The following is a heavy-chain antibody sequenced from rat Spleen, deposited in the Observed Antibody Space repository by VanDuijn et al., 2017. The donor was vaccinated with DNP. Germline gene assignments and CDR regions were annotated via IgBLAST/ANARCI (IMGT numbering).Heavy chain of an antibody. V-gene: IGHV4-2*01. CDR3: VEEESGVRY. D-gene: IGHD4-3*01. Sequence: EVKLVESGGGLVQPGSSLKLSCTVSGFNFDDHWMGWVRQAPGKGLEWIGEINKDGTIINYVPSLKDKFTISRDNAQDSLYLQMSKLGSEDTAIYYCVEEESGVRYWGQGVMVTVSP. CDR1: GFNFDDHW. CDR2: INKDGTII. J-gene: IGHJ2*01.